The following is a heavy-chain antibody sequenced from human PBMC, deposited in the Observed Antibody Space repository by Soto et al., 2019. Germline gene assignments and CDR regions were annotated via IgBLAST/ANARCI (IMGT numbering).Heavy chain of an antibody. CDR3: ARLNDSSGYYFDY. V-gene: IGHV4-30-4*08. Sequence: SETLSLTCTVSGGSINSGGYYWTWIRQHPGKGLEWIGYIYYSGSTYYDPSLKSRVTISVDTSKNQFSLKLSSVTAADTAVYYCARLNDSSGYYFDYWGQGTLVTVSS. CDR2: IYYSGST. D-gene: IGHD3-22*01. J-gene: IGHJ4*02. CDR1: GGSINSGGYY.